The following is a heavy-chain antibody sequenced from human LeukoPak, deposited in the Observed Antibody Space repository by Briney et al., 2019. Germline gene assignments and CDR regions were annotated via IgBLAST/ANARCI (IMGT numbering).Heavy chain of an antibody. D-gene: IGHD1-14*01. CDR1: GFPFNNYR. CDR3: AKDDNGPQDQ. CDR2: IHFDGSKK. Sequence: GGSLSLSCAASGFPFNNYRMHWVRQTPGKEMEWVALIHFDGSKKFYADSVKGRFTISRDNSKNMLYLQMNALRAEDTAVYYCAKDDNGPQDQWGQGALVTVSS. V-gene: IGHV3-30*02. J-gene: IGHJ4*02.